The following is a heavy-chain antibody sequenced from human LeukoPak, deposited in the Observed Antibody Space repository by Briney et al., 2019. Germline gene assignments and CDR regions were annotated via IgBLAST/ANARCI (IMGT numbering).Heavy chain of an antibody. CDR1: GGSISSGDYY. J-gene: IGHJ4*02. CDR2: IYYSGST. CDR3: ARGICSGGSCYPDY. V-gene: IGHV4-30-4*08. Sequence: SQTLSLTCTVSGGSISSGDYYWSWIRQPPGKGLEWIGYIYYSGSTYYNPSLKSRVTISVDTSKNQFSLKPSSVTAADTAVYYCARGICSGGSCYPDYWGQGTLVTVSS. D-gene: IGHD2-15*01.